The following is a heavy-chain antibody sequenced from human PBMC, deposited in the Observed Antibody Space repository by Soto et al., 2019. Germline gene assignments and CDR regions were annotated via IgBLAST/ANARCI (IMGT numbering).Heavy chain of an antibody. Sequence: SETLSLTCAVSSGSISSSNWWSWVRPPPGKGLEWIGEIYHSGSTNYNPSLKSRVTISVDKSKNQFSLKLSSVTAADTAVYYCARVTGTVTTRFDYWGQGTLVTVSS. CDR1: SGSISSSNW. CDR3: ARVTGTVTTRFDY. J-gene: IGHJ4*02. CDR2: IYHSGST. D-gene: IGHD4-17*01. V-gene: IGHV4-4*02.